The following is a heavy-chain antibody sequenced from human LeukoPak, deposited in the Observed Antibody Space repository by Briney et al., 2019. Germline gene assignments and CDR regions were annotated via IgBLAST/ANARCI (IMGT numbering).Heavy chain of an antibody. D-gene: IGHD3-10*01. CDR1: GFTFSSYS. CDR2: IGSSSSYI. J-gene: IGHJ4*02. V-gene: IGHV3-21*01. Sequence: GGSLRLSCAASGFTFSSYSMNWLRQAPGKGLEWVSSIGSSSSYIYYADSVKGRFTISRDNAKNSLYLQMNSLRAEDTAVYYCARDPNATGGYYAAGRAGWGQGTLVTVSS. CDR3: ARDPNATGGYYAAGRAG.